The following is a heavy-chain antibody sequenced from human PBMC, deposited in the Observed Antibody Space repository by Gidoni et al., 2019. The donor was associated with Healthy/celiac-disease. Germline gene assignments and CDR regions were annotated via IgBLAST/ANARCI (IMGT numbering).Heavy chain of an antibody. CDR2: INPNSGGT. J-gene: IGHJ4*02. D-gene: IGHD2-2*01. V-gene: IGHV1-2*02. CDR3: ARDLRVVPAAIRY. Sequence: QVQLVQSGAEVTTPGASVKVSCTASGYTFTGYYMHWVRQATGQGLEWMGWINPNSGGTNDAQKFQGRVTMTRDTSISTAYMELSRLRSDDTAVYYCARDLRVVPAAIRYWGQGTLVTVSS. CDR1: GYTFTGYY.